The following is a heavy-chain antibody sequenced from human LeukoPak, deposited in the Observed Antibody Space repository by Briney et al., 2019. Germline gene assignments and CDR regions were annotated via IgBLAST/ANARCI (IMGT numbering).Heavy chain of an antibody. J-gene: IGHJ4*02. CDR2: ISSSGSTI. V-gene: IGHV3-48*03. CDR3: ARETTGFDY. CDR1: GFTFSSYE. Sequence: PGGSLRLSCAASGFTFSSYEMNWVRQAPGKGLEWVSYISSSGSTIYYADSVKGRFTISRDNAKNSLYLQMNSLRAEDTAVYHCARETTGFDYWGQGTLVTVSS. D-gene: IGHD4-11*01.